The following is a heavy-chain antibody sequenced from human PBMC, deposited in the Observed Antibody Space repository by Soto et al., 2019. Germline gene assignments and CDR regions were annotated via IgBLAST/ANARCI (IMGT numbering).Heavy chain of an antibody. CDR2: ISGRGTST. D-gene: IGHD1-26*01. CDR1: GFTFSSYA. V-gene: IGHV3-23*01. J-gene: IGHJ3*02. CDR3: AKVKSGSYFDDAFDI. Sequence: EVQLLESGGGLVQPGGSLRLSCAASGFTFSSYAMNWVRQAPGKGLEWVSTISGRGTSTYYAESVKGRLTISRDNSKHTLYLQMNSLRAEDTAVYYCAKVKSGSYFDDAFDIWGQGTMVTVSS.